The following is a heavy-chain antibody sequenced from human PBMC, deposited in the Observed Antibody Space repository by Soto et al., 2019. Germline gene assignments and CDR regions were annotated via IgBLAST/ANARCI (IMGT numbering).Heavy chain of an antibody. D-gene: IGHD3-9*01. V-gene: IGHV1-3*01. CDR3: ARVGRYDILTGYPDYYYYGMDV. Sequence: ASVKVSCKASGYTFTSYAMHWVRQAPGQRLEWMGWINAGNGNTKYSQKFQGRVTITRDTSASTAYMELSRLRSDDTAVYYCARVGRYDILTGYPDYYYYGMDVWGQGTTVTVSS. CDR2: INAGNGNT. J-gene: IGHJ6*02. CDR1: GYTFTSYA.